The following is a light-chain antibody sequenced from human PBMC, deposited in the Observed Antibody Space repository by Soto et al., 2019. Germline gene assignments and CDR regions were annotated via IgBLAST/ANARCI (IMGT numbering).Light chain of an antibody. J-gene: IGLJ2*01. CDR1: SSDVGGYNY. V-gene: IGLV2-14*01. CDR2: EVN. Sequence: QSALTQPASVSGSPGQSITISCTRTSSDVGGYNYVSWYQHHPGKAPRLMIYEVNNRPSGVSNRFSASKSGNTASLTISGRQAEDEADYYCSSYASSSSHVVFGGGTKLTVL. CDR3: SSYASSSSHVV.